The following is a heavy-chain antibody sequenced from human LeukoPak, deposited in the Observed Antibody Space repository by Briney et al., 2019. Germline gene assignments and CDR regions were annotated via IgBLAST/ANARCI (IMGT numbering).Heavy chain of an antibody. J-gene: IGHJ5*02. CDR2: IFYSGST. Sequence: SETLSLTCTVSGGSVSSSTYYWGWIRQPPGKGLEWIGNIFYSGSTFSNPSLKSRVSLSVDTSKNQFSLRLSSVTAADTAVYFCASVSQWELFFDPWGQGTLVTVSS. D-gene: IGHD1-26*01. CDR1: GGSVSSSTYY. CDR3: ASVSQWELFFDP. V-gene: IGHV4-39*01.